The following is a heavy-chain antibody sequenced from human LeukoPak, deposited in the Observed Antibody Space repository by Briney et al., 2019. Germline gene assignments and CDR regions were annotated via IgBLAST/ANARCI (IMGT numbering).Heavy chain of an antibody. CDR1: GFTFRTYW. J-gene: IGHJ4*02. CDR3: AREGTFGDYRASGDH. D-gene: IGHD2-21*02. V-gene: IGHV3-7*03. Sequence: GGSLRLSGEASGFTFRTYWRKWVREAPGKGLEGVANIKQDGSQKYYVDSVKGRFIISRDNAKNSLYLQMNSVRAEDTAVYYCAREGTFGDYRASGDHWGQGALVTVSS. CDR2: IKQDGSQK.